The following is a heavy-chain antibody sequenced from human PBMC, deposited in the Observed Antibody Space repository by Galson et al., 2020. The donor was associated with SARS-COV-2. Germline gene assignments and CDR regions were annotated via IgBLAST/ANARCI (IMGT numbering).Heavy chain of an antibody. CDR1: GFTFSSYW. D-gene: IGHD6-19*01. CDR2: IKQDGSEK. J-gene: IGHJ4*02. CDR3: ATDRSGWYGYFDY. Sequence: TGGSLRLSCAASGFTFSSYWMSWVRQASGKGPEWVANIKQDGSEKYYIDSVKGRFTISRDNTKNSLYLQMNSLRAEDTAVYYCATDRSGWYGYFDYWGQGMLVTVSS. V-gene: IGHV3-7*01.